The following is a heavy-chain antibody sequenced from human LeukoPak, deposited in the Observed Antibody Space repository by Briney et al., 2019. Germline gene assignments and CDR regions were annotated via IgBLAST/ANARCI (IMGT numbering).Heavy chain of an antibody. CDR3: ARGIGDGYNLDGYYFDY. Sequence: SVKVSCKASGYTFTSYGISWVRQAPGQGLEWMGGIIPILGTANYAQKFQGRVTITADESTSTAYMELSSLRSEDTAVYYCARGIGDGYNLDGYYFDYWGQGTLVTVSS. CDR2: IIPILGTA. J-gene: IGHJ4*02. CDR1: GYTFTSYG. D-gene: IGHD5-24*01. V-gene: IGHV1-69*13.